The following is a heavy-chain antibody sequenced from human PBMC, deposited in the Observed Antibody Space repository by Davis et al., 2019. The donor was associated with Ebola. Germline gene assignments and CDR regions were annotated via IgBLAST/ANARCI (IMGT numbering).Heavy chain of an antibody. CDR2: ISSSGGST. D-gene: IGHD1-26*01. CDR3: ARDLGEWEQLGAFDI. V-gene: IGHV3-23*01. J-gene: IGHJ3*02. Sequence: GESLKISCAASEFTFSSYTMGWVRQAPGKGLEWVSGISSSGGSTYYADSVKGRFTISRDNSKNTLYLQMNSLRAEDTAVYYCARDLGEWEQLGAFDIWGQGTMVTVSS. CDR1: EFTFSSYT.